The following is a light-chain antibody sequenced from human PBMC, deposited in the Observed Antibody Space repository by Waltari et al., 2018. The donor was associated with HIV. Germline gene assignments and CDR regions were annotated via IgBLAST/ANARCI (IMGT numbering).Light chain of an antibody. CDR1: SPNIGSNT. CDR3: AAWDDSLNGPGVV. J-gene: IGLJ2*01. V-gene: IGLV1-44*01. Sequence: QSVLTQPPSASGTPGQRVTISCSGSSPNIGSNTVNWYHQLPGTAPKLLNYSNNQRPSGVPDRFSGSKSGTSASLAISGLQSEDEADYYCAAWDDSLNGPGVVFGGGTKLTVL. CDR2: SNN.